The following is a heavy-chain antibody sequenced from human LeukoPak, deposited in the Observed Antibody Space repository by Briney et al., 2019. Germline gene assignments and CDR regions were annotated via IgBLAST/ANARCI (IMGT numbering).Heavy chain of an antibody. CDR1: GGSISTYY. V-gene: IGHV4-59*08. D-gene: IGHD2-15*01. J-gene: IGHJ6*02. CDR3: ARQGYCGGGSCYIEL. CDR2: IYYTGST. Sequence: PSEALSLTCTVSGGSISTYYWSWIRQPPGKGLEWIGYIYYTGSTNYNPSLQSRVTISVDMSKNQFSLRLSSVTAADTAVYYCARQGYCGGGSCYIELWGQGTTVTV.